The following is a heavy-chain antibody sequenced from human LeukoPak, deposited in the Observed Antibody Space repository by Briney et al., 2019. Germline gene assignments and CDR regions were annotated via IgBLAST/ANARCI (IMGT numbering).Heavy chain of an antibody. CDR1: GFTFRSYW. V-gene: IGHV3-7*01. J-gene: IGHJ4*02. CDR2: IKQDGSEK. CDR3: AKDRGYLDY. Sequence: GGSLRLSCAASGFTFRSYWMSWVRQAPGKGLEWVANIKQDGSEKDYVDSVKGRFTISRDNAKNSLYLQMNSLRAEDTAVYYCAKDRGYLDYWGQGTLVTVSS.